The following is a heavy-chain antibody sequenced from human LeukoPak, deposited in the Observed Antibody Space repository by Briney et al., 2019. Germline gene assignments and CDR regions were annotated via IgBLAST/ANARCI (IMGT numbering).Heavy chain of an antibody. CDR2: MKQDGSQK. V-gene: IGHV3-7*01. J-gene: IGHJ4*02. CDR1: GFTFTNDW. CDR3: ARSFYGDY. D-gene: IGHD2/OR15-2a*01. Sequence: GGSLRLSCAASGFTFTNDWRSWVRQAPGKGLEWVANMKQDGSQKFYVDSVKGRFTISRDNAQNSVYLQMNSLRAEDTAVYYCARSFYGDYWGQGTLVTVSS.